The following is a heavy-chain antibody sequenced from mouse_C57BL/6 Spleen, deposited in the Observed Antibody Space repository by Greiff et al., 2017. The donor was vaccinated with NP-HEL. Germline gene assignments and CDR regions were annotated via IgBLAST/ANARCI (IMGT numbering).Heavy chain of an antibody. CDR3: ARYGSSSVYFDY. CDR2: IYPGSGST. CDR1: GYTFTSYW. V-gene: IGHV1-55*01. J-gene: IGHJ2*01. D-gene: IGHD1-1*01. Sequence: VQLQQPGAELVKPGASVKMSCKASGYTFTSYWITWVKQRPGQGLEWIGDIYPGSGSTNYNEKFKSKATLTVDTSSSTAYMQLSSLTSEDSAVYYCARYGSSSVYFDYWGQGTTLTVSS.